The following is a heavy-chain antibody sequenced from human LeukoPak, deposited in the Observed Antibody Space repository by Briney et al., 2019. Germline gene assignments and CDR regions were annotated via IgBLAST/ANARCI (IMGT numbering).Heavy chain of an antibody. CDR1: GYTFTDSY. V-gene: IGHV1-2*06. CDR2: INPNSGEP. J-gene: IGHJ6*03. D-gene: IGHD2-8*01. Sequence: ASVKVSCKASGYTFTDSYIHWVRQAPGQGLEWMGRINPNSGEPNYPQNFQGRVTMTRDTSISTAYMEMSSLTSDDTAVYYCARSAGHCNNGVCFTDYYIDVWGTGTTVTVSS. CDR3: ARSAGHCNNGVCFTDYYIDV.